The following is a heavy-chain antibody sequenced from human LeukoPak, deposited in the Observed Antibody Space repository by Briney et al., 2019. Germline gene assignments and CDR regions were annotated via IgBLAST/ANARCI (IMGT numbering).Heavy chain of an antibody. V-gene: IGHV1-69*06. CDR1: GGTFSSYA. Sequence: SVEVSCKASGGTFSSYAISWVRQAPGQGLEWMGGIIPIFGTANYAQKFQGRVTITADKSTSTAYMELSSLRSEDTAVYYCARTILYRNWFDPWGQGTLVTVSS. CDR3: ARTILYRNWFDP. CDR2: IIPIFGTA. J-gene: IGHJ5*02. D-gene: IGHD2-8*01.